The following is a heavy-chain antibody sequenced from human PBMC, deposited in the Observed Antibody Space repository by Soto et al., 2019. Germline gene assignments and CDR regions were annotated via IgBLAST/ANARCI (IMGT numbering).Heavy chain of an antibody. CDR2: IKSKTDGGTT. CDR3: TTDLCSSTSCYYYDYMDV. V-gene: IGHV3-15*01. Sequence: GGSLRLSCAASGFTFSNAWMSWVRQAPGKGLEWVGRIKSKTDGGTTDYAAPVKGRFTISRDDSKNTLYLQMNSLKTEDTAVYYCTTDLCSSTSCYYYDYMDVWGKGTTVTVSS. CDR1: GFTFSNAW. J-gene: IGHJ6*03. D-gene: IGHD2-2*01.